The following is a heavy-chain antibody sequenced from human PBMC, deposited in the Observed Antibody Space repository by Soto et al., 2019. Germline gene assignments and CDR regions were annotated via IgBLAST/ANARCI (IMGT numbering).Heavy chain of an antibody. J-gene: IGHJ4*02. CDR1: GGSISSDY. D-gene: IGHD5-18*01. Sequence: QVQLQESGPGLVKPSETLSLTCTVSGGSISSDYWSLIRQPPGKVLEWIGYIYYGVITNYNPSLKSRVTISVDTSKNQFSLKLSSVTAADTAVYYCARHKGYSYGYYFDYWGQGTLVTVSS. CDR3: ARHKGYSYGYYFDY. V-gene: IGHV4-59*08. CDR2: IYYGVIT.